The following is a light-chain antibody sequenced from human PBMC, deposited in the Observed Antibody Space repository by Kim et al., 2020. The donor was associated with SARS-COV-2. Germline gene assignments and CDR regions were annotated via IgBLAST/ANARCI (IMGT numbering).Light chain of an antibody. CDR2: AAS. J-gene: IGKJ1*01. CDR3: QQIYTIVRT. CDR1: QSISSY. V-gene: IGKV1-39*01. Sequence: ASVGARGTITCRASQSISSYLNWYQQTPAKAPKLLIYAASSLQKGVPSRFSGSGSGTDFTLTISSLQPEDFATYYCQQIYTIVRTFGQGAKVDIK.